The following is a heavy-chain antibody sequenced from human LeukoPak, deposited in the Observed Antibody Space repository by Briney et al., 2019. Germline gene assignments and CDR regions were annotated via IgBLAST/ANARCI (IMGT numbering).Heavy chain of an antibody. CDR2: IYSDGSSS. J-gene: IGHJ4*02. V-gene: IGHV3-74*01. Sequence: PGGSLRLSCTASGFTFSRFWMHWVRQAPGKGLVWVSHIYSDGSSSTYADSVKGRFTISRDNAKNTLYLQMNSPRAEDTAVYYCAAPGNSGSGPFDFWGQGTLVTVSS. D-gene: IGHD3-10*01. CDR3: AAPGNSGSGPFDF. CDR1: GFTFSRFW.